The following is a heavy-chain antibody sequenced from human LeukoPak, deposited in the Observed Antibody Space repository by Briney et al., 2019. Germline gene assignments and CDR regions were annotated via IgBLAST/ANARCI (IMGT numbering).Heavy chain of an antibody. V-gene: IGHV6-1*01. CDR1: GDSVSSNSAA. CDR2: TYYRSKWYN. CDR3: ARVITMIVVVPIFTMGGSGWFDP. D-gene: IGHD3-22*01. J-gene: IGHJ5*02. Sequence: SQTLSLTCAISGDSVSSNSAAWNWIRQSPSRGLEWLGRTYYRSKWYNDYAVSVKSRITINPDTSKNQFSLQLNSVTAADTAVYYCARVITMIVVVPIFTMGGSGWFDPWGQGTLVTVSS.